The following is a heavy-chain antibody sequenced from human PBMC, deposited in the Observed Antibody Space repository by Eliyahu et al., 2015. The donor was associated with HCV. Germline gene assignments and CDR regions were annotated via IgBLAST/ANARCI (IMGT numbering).Heavy chain of an antibody. CDR1: GFTFSXYA. V-gene: IGHV3-23*01. CDR3: TSRQGYDSSGYYPYYFDH. Sequence: EVQLLESGGGLVQTGGSLRLSXAASGFTFSXYAMGWVRXAPGKGLGWVSAISGDGVNTVFADSVKGRFTSSRDNSKNTLYLQMNSLRAEDTAIYYCTSRQGYDSSGYYPYYFDHWGQGTLVTVSS. J-gene: IGHJ4*02. CDR2: ISGDGVNT. D-gene: IGHD3-22*01.